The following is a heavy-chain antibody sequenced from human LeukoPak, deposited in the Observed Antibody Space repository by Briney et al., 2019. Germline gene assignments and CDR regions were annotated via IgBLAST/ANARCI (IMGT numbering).Heavy chain of an antibody. D-gene: IGHD1-26*01. CDR3: TTEVVVGATFFDY. CDR2: IKSKTDTGTT. Sequence: GGSLRLSCAASGFTFSNAWMNWVRQAPGKGLEWVGRIKSKTDTGTTDYAVPVKGRFTISRDDSKNTLFLQMNSLKTEDTAVYYCTTEVVVGATFFDYWGQGTLVTVSS. V-gene: IGHV3-15*01. CDR1: GFTFSNAW. J-gene: IGHJ4*02.